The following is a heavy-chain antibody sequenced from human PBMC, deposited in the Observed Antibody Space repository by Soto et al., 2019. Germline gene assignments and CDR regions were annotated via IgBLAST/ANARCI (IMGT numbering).Heavy chain of an antibody. Sequence: QVQLVQSGAEVKKPGSSVKVSCKASGGTFSSYAISWVRQAPGQGLEWMGGIIPIFGTANYAQKFQGRVTIPADESTSTAYMELSSLRSEDTAVYYCAREGGYYYDSSGYPLNDAFDIWGQGTMVTVSS. CDR1: GGTFSSYA. CDR3: AREGGYYYDSSGYPLNDAFDI. V-gene: IGHV1-69*12. D-gene: IGHD3-22*01. J-gene: IGHJ3*02. CDR2: IIPIFGTA.